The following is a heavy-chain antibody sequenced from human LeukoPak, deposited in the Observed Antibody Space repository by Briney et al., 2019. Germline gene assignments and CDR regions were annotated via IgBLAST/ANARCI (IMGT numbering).Heavy chain of an antibody. J-gene: IGHJ4*02. CDR1: GFTFSSYA. CDR3: ANSLDYGGKKYFDY. D-gene: IGHD4-23*01. Sequence: PGGSLRLSCAASGFTFSSYAMSWVRQAPGKGLEWVSDISGSGGSTYYADSVKGRFTISRDNSKNTLYLQMNSLRAEDTAVYYCANSLDYGGKKYFDYWGQGTLVTVSS. V-gene: IGHV3-23*01. CDR2: ISGSGGST.